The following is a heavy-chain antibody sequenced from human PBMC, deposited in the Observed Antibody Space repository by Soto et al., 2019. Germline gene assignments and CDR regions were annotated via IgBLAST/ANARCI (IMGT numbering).Heavy chain of an antibody. D-gene: IGHD3-3*01. CDR1: GYTFTSYG. CDR2: ISAYNGNT. V-gene: IGHV1-18*01. Sequence: GASVKVSCKASGYTFTSYGISWVRQAPGQGLEWMGWISAYNGNTNYAQKLQGRVTMTTDTSTSTAYMELRSLRSDDTAVYYCARDRYDFWSGYLLGNWFDPWGQGTLVTVSS. CDR3: ARDRYDFWSGYLLGNWFDP. J-gene: IGHJ5*02.